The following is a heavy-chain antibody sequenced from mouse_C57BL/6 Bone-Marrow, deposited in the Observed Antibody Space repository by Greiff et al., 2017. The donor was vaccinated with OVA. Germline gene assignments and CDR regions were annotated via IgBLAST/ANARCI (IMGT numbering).Heavy chain of an antibody. CDR3: AYITTVVAPGWYFEV. V-gene: IGHV3-6*01. Sequence: DVQLQESGPGLVKPSQSLSLTCSVTGYSITSGYYWNWIRQFPGNKLEWMGYISYDGSNNYNPSLKNRISITRDTSKNQFFLKLNSVTTEDTATYYCAYITTVVAPGWYFEVWGTGTTVTVSS. J-gene: IGHJ1*03. CDR2: ISYDGSN. D-gene: IGHD1-1*01. CDR1: GYSITSGYY.